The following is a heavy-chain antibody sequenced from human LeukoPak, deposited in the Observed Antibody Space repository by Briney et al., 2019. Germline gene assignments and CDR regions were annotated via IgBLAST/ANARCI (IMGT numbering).Heavy chain of an antibody. D-gene: IGHD4-17*01. CDR2: IRYDGSNK. J-gene: IGHJ4*02. CDR1: GFTFSTYG. V-gene: IGHV3-30*02. Sequence: GGSLRLSCAASGFTFSTYGIHWVRQAPGKGLEWVAFIRYDGSNKYYADSVKGRFTISRDNSENTLYLQMNSLRAEDTAVYYCAKDNYDYGDYDGGDYWGQGTLVTVSS. CDR3: AKDNYDYGDYDGGDY.